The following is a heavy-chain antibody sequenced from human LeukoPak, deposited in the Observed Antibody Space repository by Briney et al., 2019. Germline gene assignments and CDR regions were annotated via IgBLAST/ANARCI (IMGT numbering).Heavy chain of an antibody. CDR3: VRSLRSADF. CDR1: GFTVSSNY. Sequence: GGSLRLSCAASGFTVSSNYMDWVRQAPGKGLDWVAVILSGGSTYYADSVKGRFTISRDNAKNTLFLQMDSLRPEDTAVYYCVRSLRSADFWGQGTLVTVSS. CDR2: ILSGGST. J-gene: IGHJ4*02. V-gene: IGHV3-53*01.